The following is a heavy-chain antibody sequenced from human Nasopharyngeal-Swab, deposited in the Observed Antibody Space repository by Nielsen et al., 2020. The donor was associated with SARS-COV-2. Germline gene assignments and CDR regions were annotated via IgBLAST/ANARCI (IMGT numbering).Heavy chain of an antibody. V-gene: IGHV7-4-1*02. CDR2: INTNTGNP. CDR3: ARAFVSSCPYYYYYGMDV. Sequence: WLRQAPGQGLEWMGWINTNTGNPTYAQGFTGRIVFSLDTSVRTAYLQIISLKAEDTAVYYCARAFVSSCPYYYYYGMDVWGQGTTVTVSS. J-gene: IGHJ6*02. D-gene: IGHD6-13*01.